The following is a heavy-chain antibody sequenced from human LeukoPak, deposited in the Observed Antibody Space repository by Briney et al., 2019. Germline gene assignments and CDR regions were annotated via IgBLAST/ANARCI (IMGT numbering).Heavy chain of an antibody. CDR2: IYHSGST. J-gene: IGHJ6*03. CDR3: ARSGIAAPYYYYMDV. CDR1: GYSISSGYY. V-gene: IGHV4-38-2*01. Sequence: SETLSLTCAVSGYSISSGYYWGWIRQPPGKGLEWIGSIYHSGSTYYNPSLKSRVTISVGTSKNQFSLKLSSVTAADTAVYYCARSGIAAPYYYYMDVWGKGTTVTVSS. D-gene: IGHD6-6*01.